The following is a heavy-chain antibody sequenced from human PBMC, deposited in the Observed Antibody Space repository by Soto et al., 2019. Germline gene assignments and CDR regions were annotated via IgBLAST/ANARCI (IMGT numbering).Heavy chain of an antibody. CDR1: GFTFSSYA. Sequence: GGSLRLSCAASGFTFSSYAMHWVRQAPGKGLEWVAVISYDGSNKYYADSVKGRFTISRDNSKNTLYLQMNSLRAEDTAVYYCAGGYCSGGSYYDAFDIWGQGTMVTVSS. CDR2: ISYDGSNK. J-gene: IGHJ3*02. V-gene: IGHV3-30-3*01. D-gene: IGHD2-15*01. CDR3: AGGYCSGGSYYDAFDI.